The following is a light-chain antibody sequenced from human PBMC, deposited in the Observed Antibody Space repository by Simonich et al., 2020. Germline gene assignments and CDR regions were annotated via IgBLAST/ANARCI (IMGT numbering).Light chain of an antibody. V-gene: IGLV3-27*01. Sequence: SYELTQPSSVSVSPGQTARITCSGDVLAKKKYARWFQQKPGPAPVLVIYKDSERPSGSPGRFSGSSSGTTVTLTISGAQVEDEADYYCYSAADNNWVFGGGTKLTVL. J-gene: IGLJ3*02. CDR1: VLAKKKY. CDR3: YSAADNNWV. CDR2: KDS.